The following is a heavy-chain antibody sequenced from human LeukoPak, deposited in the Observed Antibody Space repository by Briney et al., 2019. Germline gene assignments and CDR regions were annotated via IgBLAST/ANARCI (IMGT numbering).Heavy chain of an antibody. D-gene: IGHD3-10*01. J-gene: IGHJ4*02. CDR2: VYHRGNT. CDR1: GVSITTDNW. CDR3: ARVPRGAGALDY. Sequence: PSGTLSLTCAVSGVSITTDNWWSWVRQTPGKGLEWVGEVYHRGNTNYNPSLKSRATVSVDKSKNQFSLKLNSVTAADTAVYYCARVPRGAGALDYWGQGTLVTVSS. V-gene: IGHV4-4*02.